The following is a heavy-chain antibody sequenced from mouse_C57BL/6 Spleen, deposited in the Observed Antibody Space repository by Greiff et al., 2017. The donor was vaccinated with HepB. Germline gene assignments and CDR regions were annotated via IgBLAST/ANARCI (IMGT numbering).Heavy chain of an antibody. CDR1: GYTFTDYY. CDR3: ARALLRDWYFDV. V-gene: IGHV1-26*01. J-gene: IGHJ1*03. Sequence: EVQLQQSGPELVKPGASVKISCKASGYTFTDYYMNWVKQSHGKSLEWIGDINPNNGGTSYNQKFKGKATLTVDKSSSTAYMELRSLTSEDSAVYYCARALLRDWYFDVWGTGTTVTVSS. D-gene: IGHD1-1*01. CDR2: INPNNGGT.